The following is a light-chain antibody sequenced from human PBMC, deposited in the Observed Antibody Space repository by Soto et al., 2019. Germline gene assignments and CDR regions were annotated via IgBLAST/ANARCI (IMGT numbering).Light chain of an antibody. CDR1: QSVSSN. CDR3: QQYNNWPPKQYT. CDR2: GAS. V-gene: IGKV3-15*01. J-gene: IGKJ2*01. Sequence: EIVMTQSPATLSVSPGKRATLSCRASQSVSSNLAWYQHKPGQAPRLLIYGASTRATGIPARFSASGSGTEFSLTISSLQSEDFAVYYCQQYNNWPPKQYTFGQGTKLEIK.